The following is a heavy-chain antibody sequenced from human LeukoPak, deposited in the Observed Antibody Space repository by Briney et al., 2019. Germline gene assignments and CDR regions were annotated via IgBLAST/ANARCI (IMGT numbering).Heavy chain of an antibody. CDR1: GFSFSDYY. CDR3: ARRRDGYNPLDY. V-gene: IGHV3-11*01. Sequence: GGSLRLSCAASGFSFSDYYMSWIRQGPGKGSEWVSYISSSGSTIYYADSVKGRFTISRDNAKKSLYLQMNSLRAEDTAVYYCARRRDGYNPLDYWGQGTLVTVSS. D-gene: IGHD5-24*01. CDR2: ISSSGSTI. J-gene: IGHJ4*02.